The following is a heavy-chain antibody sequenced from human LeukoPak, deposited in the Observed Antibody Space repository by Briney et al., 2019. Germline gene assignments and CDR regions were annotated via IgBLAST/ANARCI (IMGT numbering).Heavy chain of an antibody. V-gene: IGHV3-30*04. CDR1: GFTFSSYA. Sequence: GGSLRLSCAASGFTFSSYAMHWVRQAPGKGLEWVAVISYDGSNKYYADSVKGRFTISRDNSKNTLYLQMNSLRAEDAAVYYCAGTMIVVVPYFDYWGQGTLVTVSS. CDR2: ISYDGSNK. J-gene: IGHJ4*02. D-gene: IGHD3-22*01. CDR3: AGTMIVVVPYFDY.